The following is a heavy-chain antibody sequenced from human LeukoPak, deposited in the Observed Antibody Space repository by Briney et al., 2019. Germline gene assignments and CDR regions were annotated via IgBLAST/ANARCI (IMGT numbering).Heavy chain of an antibody. V-gene: IGHV4-59*01. CDR1: GGSISSYY. D-gene: IGHD3-3*01. Sequence: PSETLSLTCTVSGGSISSYYWSWIRQPPGKGLEWIGYIYYSGSTSYNPSLKSRVTISVDMSKNQFSLKLSSVTAADTAVYYCARGSDDFWSGYSMDVWGQGTTVTVSS. J-gene: IGHJ6*02. CDR3: ARGSDDFWSGYSMDV. CDR2: IYYSGST.